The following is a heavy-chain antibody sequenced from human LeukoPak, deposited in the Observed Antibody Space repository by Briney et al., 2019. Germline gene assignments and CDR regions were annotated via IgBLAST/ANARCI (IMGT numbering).Heavy chain of an antibody. Sequence: ASVKVSCKASGYTFTSYYMHWVRQAPGQGLEWMGWMNPNSGGTNYAQKFQGRGTMTRDTSISTAYMELSRLRSDDTAVYYCARVESGSYQTLFDYWGQGTLVTVSS. D-gene: IGHD1-26*01. CDR3: ARVESGSYQTLFDY. J-gene: IGHJ4*02. CDR2: MNPNSGGT. CDR1: GYTFTSYY. V-gene: IGHV1-2*02.